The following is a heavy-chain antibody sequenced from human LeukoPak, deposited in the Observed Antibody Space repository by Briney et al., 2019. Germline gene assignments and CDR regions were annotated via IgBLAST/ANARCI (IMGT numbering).Heavy chain of an antibody. V-gene: IGHV3-48*01. Sequence: PGGSLRLSCAASGFTFSSYSMNWVRQAPGKGLEWVSYISSSSSTIYYADSVKGRFTISRDNAKNSLYLQMNSLRAEDTAVYYCARPSTYSGYDFEVGSYFDYWGQGTLVTVSS. CDR2: ISSSSSTI. D-gene: IGHD5-12*01. J-gene: IGHJ4*02. CDR1: GFTFSSYS. CDR3: ARPSTYSGYDFEVGSYFDY.